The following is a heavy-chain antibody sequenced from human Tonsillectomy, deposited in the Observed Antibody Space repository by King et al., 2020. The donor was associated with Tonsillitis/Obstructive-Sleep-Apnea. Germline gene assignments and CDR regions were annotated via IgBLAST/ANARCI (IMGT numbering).Heavy chain of an antibody. D-gene: IGHD3-9*01. J-gene: IGHJ5*02. V-gene: IGHV3-43*02. Sequence: QLVQSGGGVVQPGGSLRLSCAASGFTFDNYAMHWVRQAPGKGLEWVSLISGDSGSTYYADSVKGRFTISRDNSKNSLYLQMNSLRTADTALYYCVKAGDYDILTGYNWLDPWGQGTLVTVSS. CDR1: GFTFDNYA. CDR3: VKAGDYDILTGYNWLDP. CDR2: ISGDSGST.